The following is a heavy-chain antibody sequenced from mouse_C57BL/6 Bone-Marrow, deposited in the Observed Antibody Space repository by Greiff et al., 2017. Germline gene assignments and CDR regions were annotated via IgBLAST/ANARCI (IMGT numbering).Heavy chain of an antibody. CDR3: AFQLGPWFAY. J-gene: IGHJ3*01. D-gene: IGHD4-1*02. CDR2: IYPRSGNT. V-gene: IGHV1-81*01. Sequence: QVQLQQSGAELARPGASVKLSCKASGYTFTSYGISWVKQRTGQGLEWIGEIYPRSGNTYYNEKFKGKATLTADKSSSTAYMELRSLTSEDSAVXFCAFQLGPWFAYWGQGTLVTVSA. CDR1: GYTFTSYG.